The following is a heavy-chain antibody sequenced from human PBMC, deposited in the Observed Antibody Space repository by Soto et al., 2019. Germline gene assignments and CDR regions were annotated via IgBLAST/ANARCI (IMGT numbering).Heavy chain of an antibody. CDR2: INADNGQT. V-gene: IGHV1-3*01. J-gene: IGHJ5*02. D-gene: IGHD2-8*02. Sequence: ASVKVSCKASGYTFARFAVHWVRQAPGQSLEWMGWINADNGQTKYSQNFQGRITMTRDKSANTVYLEVHSLRSQDTAFYYCAGGGFGPGLGGVPWSAPGGKEPLVPVS. CDR3: AGGGFGPGLGGVPWSAP. CDR1: GYTFARFA.